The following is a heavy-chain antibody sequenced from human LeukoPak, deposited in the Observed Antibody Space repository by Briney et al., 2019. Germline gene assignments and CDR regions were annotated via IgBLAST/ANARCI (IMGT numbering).Heavy chain of an antibody. D-gene: IGHD3-10*01. CDR1: GFNFGSYS. CDR2: ISADSAAT. V-gene: IGHV3-23*01. CDR3: ARKSASGNYPLDY. J-gene: IGHJ4*02. Sequence: GGSLRLSCAASGFNFGSYSMTWVRQAPGKWLEWVSVISADSAATFYADSVKGRFTISRDNGRNTVFLQMSSLRAEDTALYYCARKSASGNYPLDYWGQGTLVTVSS.